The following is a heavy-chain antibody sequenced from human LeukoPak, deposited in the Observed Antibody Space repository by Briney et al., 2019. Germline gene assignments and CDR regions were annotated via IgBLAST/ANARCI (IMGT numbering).Heavy chain of an antibody. CDR2: INPSGGST. J-gene: IGHJ4*02. CDR1: GYTFTSYY. D-gene: IGHD4-17*01. V-gene: IGHV1-46*01. Sequence: ASVKLSCKASGYTFTSYYMHWVRQAPGQGLEWMGIINPSGGSTRYAQKFQGRVTMTRDTSTSTVYMELSSLRSEDTAVYYCARNPVTTKYFDYWGQGTLVTASS. CDR3: ARNPVTTKYFDY.